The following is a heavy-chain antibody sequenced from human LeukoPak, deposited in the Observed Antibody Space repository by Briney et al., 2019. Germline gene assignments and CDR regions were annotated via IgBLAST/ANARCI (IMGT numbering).Heavy chain of an antibody. J-gene: IGHJ5*02. CDR2: INPSGGST. CDR3: AREKGVATIGNWFDP. CDR1: GYTFTSYY. D-gene: IGHD5-12*01. V-gene: IGHV1-46*01. Sequence: ASVKVSCKASGYTFTSYYMHWVRQAPGQGLEWMGIINPSGGSTSYAQKFQGRVTMTRDMSTSTVYMELSSLRSEDTAVYYCAREKGVATIGNWFDPWGQGTLVTVSS.